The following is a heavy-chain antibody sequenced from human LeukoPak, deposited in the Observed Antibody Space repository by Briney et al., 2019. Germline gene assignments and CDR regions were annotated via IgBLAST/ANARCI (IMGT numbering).Heavy chain of an antibody. CDR2: IYYRGNT. CDR1: GGSFTDYC. Sequence: SETLSLTCTVPGGSFTDYCWGWIRQPPGKGLEWIGSIYYRGNTFYNPSLRNRVSISIDTSKGRFSLNLNSVTAAGTAVYFCTRDREHGTQDSWGQGTLVTVS. J-gene: IGHJ4*02. V-gene: IGHV4-39*07. CDR3: TRDREHGTQDS. D-gene: IGHD1-26*01.